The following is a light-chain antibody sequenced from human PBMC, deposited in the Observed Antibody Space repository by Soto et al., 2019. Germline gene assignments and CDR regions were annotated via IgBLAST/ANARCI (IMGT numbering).Light chain of an antibody. J-gene: IGKJ4*01. Sequence: IQVTQAPSSLSASVGDRVTITCRASQDIRDDLGWYQQKPGKAPRLVIYGVSHLQSGVPSRFSGSGFGTDFSLTISSLQPEDSATYYCLQDYNYPSTFGGGTKVDIK. CDR2: GVS. CDR3: LQDYNYPST. V-gene: IGKV1-6*01. CDR1: QDIRDD.